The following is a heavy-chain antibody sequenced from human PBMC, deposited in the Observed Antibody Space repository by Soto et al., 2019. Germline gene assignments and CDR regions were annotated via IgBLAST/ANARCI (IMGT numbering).Heavy chain of an antibody. CDR2: IYYSGST. V-gene: IGHV4-59*01. CDR1: GGSISSYY. D-gene: IGHD3-16*01. CDR3: ARGLRGRYGLHYFDY. J-gene: IGHJ4*02. Sequence: TLSLTCTVSGGSISSYYWSWIRQPPGKGLEWIGYIYYSGSTNYNPSLKSRVTISVDTSKNQFSLKLSSVTAADTAVYYCARGLRGRYGLHYFDYWGQGTLVTVSS.